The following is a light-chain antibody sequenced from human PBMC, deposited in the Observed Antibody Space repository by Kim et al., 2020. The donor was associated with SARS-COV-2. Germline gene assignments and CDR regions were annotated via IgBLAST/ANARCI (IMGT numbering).Light chain of an antibody. V-gene: IGKV3-20*01. CDR1: QSITSNY. J-gene: IGKJ4*01. CDR2: DIF. Sequence: EIVLTQSPGTLSLSPGEGVTLSCRASQSITSNYLAWYQQKPGQAPRLLIYDIFNRATGIPDRFSGSGSGTDFTLTISRLEPEDFAVYYCQQHHDAPLTFGGGTKVEI. CDR3: QQHHDAPLT.